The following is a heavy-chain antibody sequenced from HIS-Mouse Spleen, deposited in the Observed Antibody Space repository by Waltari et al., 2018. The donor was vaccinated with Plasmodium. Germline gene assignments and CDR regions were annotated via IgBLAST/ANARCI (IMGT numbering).Heavy chain of an antibody. J-gene: IGHJ4*02. CDR1: GGSFSGYY. V-gene: IGHV4-34*01. CDR2: INHSGST. Sequence: QVQLQQCGAGLLKPSETLSLTCAVYGGSFSGYYWSWSRQPPGEGLEGIGEINHSGSTNYNPSLKRRVTISVDTSKNQFSLKLSSVTAADTAVYYCARGPGYSSGWYYFDYWGQGTLVTVSS. CDR3: ARGPGYSSGWYYFDY. D-gene: IGHD6-19*01.